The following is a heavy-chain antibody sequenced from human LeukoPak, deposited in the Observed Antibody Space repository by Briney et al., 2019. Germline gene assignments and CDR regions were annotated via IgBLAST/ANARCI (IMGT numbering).Heavy chain of an antibody. V-gene: IGHV3-30-3*01. CDR3: ATEDINGYSSFDY. CDR1: GFTFSSYA. Sequence: PGGSLRLSCAASGFTFSSYAMHWVRQAPGKGLEWVAVISYDGSNKYYADSVKGQFTISRDNSKNTLYLQMNSLRAEDTAVYYCATEDINGYSSFDYWGQGTLVTVSS. D-gene: IGHD6-19*01. CDR2: ISYDGSNK. J-gene: IGHJ4*02.